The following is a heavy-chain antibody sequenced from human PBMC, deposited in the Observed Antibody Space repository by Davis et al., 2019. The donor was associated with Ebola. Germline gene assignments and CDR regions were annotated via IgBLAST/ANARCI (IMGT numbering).Heavy chain of an antibody. CDR1: GYTFNTYY. D-gene: IGHD3-22*01. J-gene: IGHJ4*02. V-gene: IGHV1-46*02. Sequence: ASVKVSCKASGYTFNTYYIHWVRQAPGQGLEWMGIINPSGGSTPYAQKFQGRVTMTRDTSTRTVYMELSSLRSEDTAVYYCARGRGHYESSGGDFWGQGTLVTVSS. CDR3: ARGRGHYESSGGDF. CDR2: INPSGGST.